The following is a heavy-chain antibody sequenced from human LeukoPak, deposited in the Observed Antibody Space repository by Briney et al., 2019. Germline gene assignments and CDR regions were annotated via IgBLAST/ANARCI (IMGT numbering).Heavy chain of an antibody. CDR1: GFTFSSYW. V-gene: IGHV3-7*01. D-gene: IGHD6-13*01. J-gene: IGHJ5*02. CDR3: ARSPGWRQAPSGNWFDP. Sequence: GGSLRLSCAASGFTFSSYWMSWVRQAPGKGLEWVTNIKQDGSEKYYVDSVKGRFTISRDNAKNSLSLQMNSLRAEDTAVYYCARSPGWRQAPSGNWFDPWGQGTLVTVSS. CDR2: IKQDGSEK.